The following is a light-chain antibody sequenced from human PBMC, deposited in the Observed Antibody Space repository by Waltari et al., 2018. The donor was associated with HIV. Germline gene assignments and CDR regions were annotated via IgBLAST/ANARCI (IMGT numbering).Light chain of an antibody. Sequence: QSVLTQPPSASGTPGQRVTISCSGSSSNIGINSVNWYQQFPGTAPKLLINTNNQRPSGRPKRFSASMSGTEASLAISRLQSEDEADYYCEAWDDSLNGVVFGGGTKLTVL. J-gene: IGLJ2*01. V-gene: IGLV1-44*01. CDR1: SSNIGINS. CDR2: TNN. CDR3: EAWDDSLNGVV.